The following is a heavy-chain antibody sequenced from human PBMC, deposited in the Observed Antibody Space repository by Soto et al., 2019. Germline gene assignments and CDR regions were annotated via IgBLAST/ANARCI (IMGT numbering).Heavy chain of an antibody. V-gene: IGHV4-61*01. CDR1: GDSVSSSNYH. J-gene: IGHJ5*02. D-gene: IGHD1-7*01. CDR3: GRRISWNYEGNWFDP. Sequence: SETLSLTCNVSGDSVSSSNYHWSWIRLPPGKGLEWIGYVYYSGSTNSNPSLKGRVTISVDTSKNQFSLKLSSVTAADTAVYYCGRRISWNYEGNWFDPWGQGTLVTVSS. CDR2: VYYSGST.